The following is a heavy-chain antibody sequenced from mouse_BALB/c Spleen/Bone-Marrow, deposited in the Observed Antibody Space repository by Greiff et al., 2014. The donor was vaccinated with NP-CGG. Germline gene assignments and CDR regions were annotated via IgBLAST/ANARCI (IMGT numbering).Heavy chain of an antibody. J-gene: IGHJ3*01. Sequence: VTLKESGAELVKPGASVKLSCTASGFNIKDTYMHWVKQRPEQGLEWIGRIDPANGNTKYDPKFQGKATITADTSSNTAYLQLGSLTSEDTAVYYCASYYYGSSGFAYWGQGTLVTVSA. CDR3: ASYYYGSSGFAY. D-gene: IGHD1-1*01. CDR1: GFNIKDTY. CDR2: IDPANGNT. V-gene: IGHV14-3*02.